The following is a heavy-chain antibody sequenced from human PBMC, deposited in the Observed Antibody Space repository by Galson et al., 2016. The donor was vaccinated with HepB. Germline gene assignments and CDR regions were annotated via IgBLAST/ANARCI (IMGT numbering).Heavy chain of an antibody. CDR1: TFSGDA. D-gene: IGHD2-2*01. V-gene: IGHV1-69*01. CDR2: ISPIFGTT. Sequence: TFSGDAISWVRQAPGQGLEWMGGISPIFGTTNYAQKFQGRVTITADASTSTAYMALGSLRSEDTAVYYCARGIGYYCSSTSCPQYFHHWGQGTLVSVSS. J-gene: IGHJ1*01. CDR3: ARGIGYYCSSTSCPQYFHH.